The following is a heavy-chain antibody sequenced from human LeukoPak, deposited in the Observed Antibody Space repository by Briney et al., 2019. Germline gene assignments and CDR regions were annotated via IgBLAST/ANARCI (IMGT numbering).Heavy chain of an antibody. CDR2: ISFDGSNK. D-gene: IGHD4-17*01. CDR3: AREGSGDYFDY. CDR1: GFTFSSYA. V-gene: IGHV3-30-3*01. Sequence: GGSLRLSCAASGFTFSSYAMHWVRQAPAKGLEWVAVISFDGSNKFYEDFVKRLFTISRDNSKNTLYLQMNSLRAEDTAVYYCAREGSGDYFDYWGQGTLVTVSS. J-gene: IGHJ4*02.